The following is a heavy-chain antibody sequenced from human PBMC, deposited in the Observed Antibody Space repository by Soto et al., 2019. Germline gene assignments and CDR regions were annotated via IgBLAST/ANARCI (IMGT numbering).Heavy chain of an antibody. V-gene: IGHV3-30-3*01. Sequence: QVQLVESGGGVVQPGRSLRLSCAASGFTFSSYAMHWVRQAPGKGLEWVAVISYDGSNKYYADSVKGRFTISRDNSKNTLYRQMNSLRAEDTAVYYCASNGEHDAFDIWGQGTMVTVSS. CDR1: GFTFSSYA. J-gene: IGHJ3*02. CDR2: ISYDGSNK. D-gene: IGHD2-8*01. CDR3: ASNGEHDAFDI.